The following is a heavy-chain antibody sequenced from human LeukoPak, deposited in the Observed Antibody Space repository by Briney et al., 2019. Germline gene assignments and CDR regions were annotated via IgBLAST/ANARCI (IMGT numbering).Heavy chain of an antibody. CDR2: ISYDGSNR. D-gene: IGHD3-10*01. V-gene: IGHV3-30-3*01. CDR3: ARATSYYYASGGFDY. CDR1: GFTFSSYA. J-gene: IGHJ4*02. Sequence: GGSLRLSCAASGFTFSSYAMHWVRQAPGKGLEWVAVISYDGSNRYDADSVKGRFTISRDNSKNTLYLQMTSLRVEDTAVYYCARATSYYYASGGFDYWGQGTLVTVSS.